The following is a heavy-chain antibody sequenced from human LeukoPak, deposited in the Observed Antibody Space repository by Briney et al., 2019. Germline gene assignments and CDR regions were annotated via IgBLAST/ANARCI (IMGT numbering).Heavy chain of an antibody. J-gene: IGHJ4*02. Sequence: PGGSLRLSCSASGFTFSSYAMHWVRQAPGKGLEWVAVIWYDGSNKYYEDSVKGRFTIPRDNSKNTLYLQMSSLRAEDTAVYYCATDQAAGADYGGQGTLVTVSS. V-gene: IGHV3-33*08. CDR2: IWYDGSNK. D-gene: IGHD6-13*01. CDR3: ATDQAAGADY. CDR1: GFTFSSYA.